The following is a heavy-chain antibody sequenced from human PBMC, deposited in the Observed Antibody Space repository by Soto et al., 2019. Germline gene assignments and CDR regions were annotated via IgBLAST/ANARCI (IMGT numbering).Heavy chain of an antibody. CDR1: GDTFSHYV. V-gene: IGHV1-69*18. D-gene: IGHD1-26*01. CDR3: ARIGVGSRR. J-gene: IGHJ3*01. CDR2: LAPISGSP. Sequence: VQMVQSGAEVKEPESSVKVSCTNSGDTFSHYVMSWVRQAPGQGLEWMGSLAPISGSPNYAERFEGRLTISADAGTSTMYMELSSLKYDDTAVYYCARIGVGSRRWGQGTMVTVSS.